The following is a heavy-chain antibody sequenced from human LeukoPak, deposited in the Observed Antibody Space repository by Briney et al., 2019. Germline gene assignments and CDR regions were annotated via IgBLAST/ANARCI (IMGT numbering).Heavy chain of an antibody. D-gene: IGHD2-2*02. CDR1: GYTFTGYY. J-gene: IGHJ3*02. V-gene: IGHV1-2*02. Sequence: ASVKVSCKASGYTFTGYYMHWVRQAPGQGLEWMGWINPNSGGTNYAQKFQGRGTMTRDTSISTAYMELSRLRSDDTAVYYCARLYRVGLSGGDAFDIWGQGTLVTVSS. CDR3: ARLYRVGLSGGDAFDI. CDR2: INPNSGGT.